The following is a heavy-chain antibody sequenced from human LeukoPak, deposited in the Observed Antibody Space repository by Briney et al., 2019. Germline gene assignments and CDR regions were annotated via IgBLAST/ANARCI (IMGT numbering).Heavy chain of an antibody. J-gene: IGHJ4*02. V-gene: IGHV4-34*01. CDR2: IHNSGTT. CDR1: GGPFSGYC. CDR3: ARRYYYNLGSFPFDF. D-gene: IGHD3-10*01. Sequence: SETLSLTCAVSGGPFSGYCWSWIRQSSGKGLEWIGEIHNSGTTNYNPSLNSRVTISEDTSKNQFYLNLSSMTAADTAVYYCARRYYYNLGSFPFDFWGQGTLVTVSS.